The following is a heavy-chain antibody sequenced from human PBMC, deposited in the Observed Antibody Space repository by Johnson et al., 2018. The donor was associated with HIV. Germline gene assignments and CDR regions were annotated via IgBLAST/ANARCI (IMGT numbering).Heavy chain of an antibody. CDR2: IKSKTDGGTT. CDR3: ATSTASDALDI. V-gene: IGHV3-15*01. Sequence: EMQLVESGGGLVKPGGSLRLSCAASGFTFSNAWMSWVRQAPGKGLEWVGRIKSKTDGGTTDYAAPVKGRFTISRDDSKNTLYLQMNSLKTEDTAVYYCATSTASDALDIWGQGTMVTVSS. CDR1: GFTFSNAW. D-gene: IGHD1-1*01. J-gene: IGHJ3*02.